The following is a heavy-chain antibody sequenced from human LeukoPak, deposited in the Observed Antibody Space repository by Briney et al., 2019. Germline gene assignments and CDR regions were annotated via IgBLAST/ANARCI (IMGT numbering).Heavy chain of an antibody. D-gene: IGHD4-17*01. Sequence: PGGSLRLSCAASGFTFSSYEMNWVRQAPGKGLEWVSYISSSGSTIYYADSVKARFTISRDNAKNSLYLQMNSLRAEDTAVYYCARWKDYGENFDYWGQGTLVTVSS. V-gene: IGHV3-48*03. J-gene: IGHJ4*02. CDR3: ARWKDYGENFDY. CDR2: ISSSGSTI. CDR1: GFTFSSYE.